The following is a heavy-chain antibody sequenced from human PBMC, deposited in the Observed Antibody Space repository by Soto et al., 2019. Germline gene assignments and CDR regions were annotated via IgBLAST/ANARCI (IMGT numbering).Heavy chain of an antibody. CDR2: IYHSGST. D-gene: IGHD2-2*01. CDR1: GGSISSYY. J-gene: IGHJ5*02. Sequence: SETLSLTCTVSGGSISSYYWSWIRQPPGKRLEWIGYIYHSGSTYYNPSLKSRVTISVDRSKNQFSLKLSSVTAADTAVYYCARVPDRWGQGTLVTVSS. CDR3: ARVPDR. V-gene: IGHV4-59*12.